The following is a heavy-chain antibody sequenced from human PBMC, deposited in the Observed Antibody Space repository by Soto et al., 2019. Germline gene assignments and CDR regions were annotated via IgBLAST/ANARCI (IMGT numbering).Heavy chain of an antibody. Sequence: GASVKVSCKASGYTFTSYGISWVRQAPGQGLEWMGWISAYNGNTNYAQKLQGRVTMTTDTSTSTAYMELNSLRAEDTAVYYCAKFAVPAAIAASADYWGQGTLVTVSS. CDR1: GYTFTSYG. V-gene: IGHV1-18*01. CDR3: AKFAVPAAIAASADY. D-gene: IGHD2-2*01. J-gene: IGHJ4*02. CDR2: ISAYNGNT.